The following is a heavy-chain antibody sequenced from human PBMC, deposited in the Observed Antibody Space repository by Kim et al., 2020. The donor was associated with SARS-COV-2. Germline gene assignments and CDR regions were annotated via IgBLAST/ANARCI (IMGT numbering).Heavy chain of an antibody. Sequence: GGSLRLSCAASGFTFSHHWMNWVRQAPGKGLEWVANIKYDGGEKTCVDSVKGRFTISRDNAKNSLYLQMSSLRAEDTAVYYCVRGSTAAAGIFDYWGQGTLVTVSS. CDR1: GFTFSHHW. J-gene: IGHJ4*02. D-gene: IGHD6-13*01. V-gene: IGHV3-7*01. CDR2: IKYDGGEK. CDR3: VRGSTAAAGIFDY.